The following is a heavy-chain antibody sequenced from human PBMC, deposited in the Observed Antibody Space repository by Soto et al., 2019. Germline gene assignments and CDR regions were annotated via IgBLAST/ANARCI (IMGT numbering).Heavy chain of an antibody. J-gene: IGHJ4*02. Sequence: QVQLVESGGGVVQPGRSLRLSCAASGFTFSSYGMHWVRQAPGKGLEWVAVIWYDGSNKYYADSVKGRFTISRDNSKNTLYLQVNSLRAEDTAVYYCAREGIQLWKYYFDYWGQGTLVTVSS. CDR3: AREGIQLWKYYFDY. D-gene: IGHD5-18*01. V-gene: IGHV3-33*01. CDR2: IWYDGSNK. CDR1: GFTFSSYG.